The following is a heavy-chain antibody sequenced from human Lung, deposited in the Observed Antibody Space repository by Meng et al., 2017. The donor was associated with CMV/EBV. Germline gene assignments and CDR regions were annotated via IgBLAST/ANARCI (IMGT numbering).Heavy chain of an antibody. Sequence: SCKGSPYSFTNYWIGWVRQTPGKGLEWRGIIYFVNSDTKYSPSFQGQVTISVDRSISTAYLQWSSLKVSDSAMYYCVRSSHSNLGHNWFDPWGQGTLVT. V-gene: IGHV5-51*01. CDR1: PYSFTNYW. D-gene: IGHD1-1*01. CDR3: VRSSHSNLGHNWFDP. CDR2: IYFVNSDT. J-gene: IGHJ5*02.